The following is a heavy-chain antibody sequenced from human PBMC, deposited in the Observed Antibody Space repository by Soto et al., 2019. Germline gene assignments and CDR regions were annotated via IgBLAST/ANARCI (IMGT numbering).Heavy chain of an antibody. J-gene: IGHJ6*02. CDR2: IYYSGST. CDR3: GRQPGHCGSTTCFGYYSVDV. D-gene: IGHD2-2*01. V-gene: IGHV4-39*01. Sequence: QLQLQESGPRLVKPSETLSLTCSVSGGSISSSSYSWGWIRQPPGKGLEWIGTIYYSGSTHYNPSLDGRDATPADTPNNLLSLRLSSVTAADTAVYYCGRQPGHCGSTTCFGYYSVDVWGQGTTVTVS. CDR1: GGSISSSSYS.